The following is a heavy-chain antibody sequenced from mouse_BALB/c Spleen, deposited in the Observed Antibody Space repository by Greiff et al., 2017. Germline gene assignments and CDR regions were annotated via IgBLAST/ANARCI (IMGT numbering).Heavy chain of an antibody. J-gene: IGHJ4*01. V-gene: IGHV2-9*02. CDR1: GFSLTSYG. Sequence: VQLVESGPGLVAPSQSLSITCTVSGFSLTSYGVHWVRQPPGKGLEWLGVIWAGGSTNYNSALMSRLSISKDNSKSQVFLKMNSLQTDDTAMYYCARSYDYDPYYYAMDYWGQGTSVTVSS. D-gene: IGHD2-4*01. CDR3: ARSYDYDPYYYAMDY. CDR2: IWAGGST.